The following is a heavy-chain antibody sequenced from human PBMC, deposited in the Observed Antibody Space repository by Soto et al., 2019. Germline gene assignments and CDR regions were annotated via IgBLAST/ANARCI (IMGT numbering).Heavy chain of an antibody. CDR1: GGSISSSSYY. D-gene: IGHD2-21*02. Sequence: SETLSLTCTVSGGSISSSSYYWGWIRQPPGKGLEWIGSIYYSGSTYYNPSLKSRVTISVDTSKNQFSLKLSSVTAADTAVYYCARDIVVVTAQLPNWFDPWGQGTLVTVSS. V-gene: IGHV4-39*02. CDR3: ARDIVVVTAQLPNWFDP. CDR2: IYYSGST. J-gene: IGHJ5*02.